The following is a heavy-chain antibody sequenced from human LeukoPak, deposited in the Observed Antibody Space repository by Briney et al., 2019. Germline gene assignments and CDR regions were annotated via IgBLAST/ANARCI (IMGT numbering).Heavy chain of an antibody. CDR2: ISSSSSYI. CDR3: ARDTYGGGIAADY. D-gene: IGHD6-13*01. J-gene: IGHJ4*02. Sequence: PGGSLRLSCAASGFTFSSYSMNWVRQAPGKGLEWVSSISSSSSYIYYADSVKGRFTISRDNAKNSLYLQMNSLRAEDTAVYYCARDTYGGGIAADYWGQGTLVTVSS. V-gene: IGHV3-21*01. CDR1: GFTFSSYS.